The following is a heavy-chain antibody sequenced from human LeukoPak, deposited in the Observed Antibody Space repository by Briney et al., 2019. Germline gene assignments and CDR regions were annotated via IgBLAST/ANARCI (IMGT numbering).Heavy chain of an antibody. J-gene: IGHJ4*02. D-gene: IGHD4-17*01. CDR3: ARKGETGDYFNDY. V-gene: IGHV5-51*01. CDR2: IYPGDSDT. CDR1: GYSFTSYW. Sequence: GESLKISCKGSGYSFTSYWIGWVRQMPGKGLEWMGIIYPGDSDTRYSPSFQGQVTISAEKSISTAYLQWNNLKASDTAMYYCARKGETGDYFNDYWGQGTLVTVSS.